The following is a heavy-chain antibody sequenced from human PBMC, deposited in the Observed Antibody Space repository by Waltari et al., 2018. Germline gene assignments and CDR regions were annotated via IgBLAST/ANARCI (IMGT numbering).Heavy chain of an antibody. V-gene: IGHV4-39*07. CDR3: TRDAPPPGVSGSYAAVDY. Sequence: QLQLQESGPGLVKPSETLSLACTVSGGSISSRDYYWGWLRQPPGKGLEWIGSIYYSGSTYSNPSLKSRVTISLDTSKNQFSLKLSSVTAADTAVYYCTRDAPPPGVSGSYAAVDYWGQGSLVIVSS. CDR1: GGSISSRDYY. CDR2: IYYSGST. D-gene: IGHD3-16*01. J-gene: IGHJ4*02.